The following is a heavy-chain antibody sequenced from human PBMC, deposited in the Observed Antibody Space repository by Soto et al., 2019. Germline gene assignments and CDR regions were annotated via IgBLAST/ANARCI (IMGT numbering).Heavy chain of an antibody. D-gene: IGHD5-18*01. V-gene: IGHV3-74*01. Sequence: GGSLRLSCAASGFTFSSYWMHWVRQAPGKGLVWVSRINSDGSSTSYADSVKGRFTISRDDAKNTLYLQMNSLRAEDTAVYYCAREGRTPGGYSYGFDYWGQGTLVTVSS. CDR3: AREGRTPGGYSYGFDY. CDR1: GFTFSSYW. J-gene: IGHJ4*02. CDR2: INSDGSST.